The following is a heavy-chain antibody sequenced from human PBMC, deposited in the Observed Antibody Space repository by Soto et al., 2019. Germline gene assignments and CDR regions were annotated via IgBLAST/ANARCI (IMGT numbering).Heavy chain of an antibody. CDR2: TYYRSKWYN. CDR1: GDSVSSNSAA. J-gene: IGHJ3*02. CDR3: SIASFAIFGSAFYI. D-gene: IGHD3-3*01. Sequence: SQTLSLTCAISGDSVSSNSAAWNWIRQSPSRGLEWLGRTYYRSKWYNDYAVSVKSRITINPDTSKNQISLQLNSVTPEDTAVYYCSIASFAIFGSAFYISGQGTMVTVSS. V-gene: IGHV6-1*01.